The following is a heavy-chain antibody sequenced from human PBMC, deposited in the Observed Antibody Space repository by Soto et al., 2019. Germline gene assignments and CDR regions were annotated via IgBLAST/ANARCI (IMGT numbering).Heavy chain of an antibody. V-gene: IGHV3-23*01. D-gene: IGHD2-15*01. CDR1: GFTFSTDA. CDR2: IGAGGDVR. Sequence: PGGSLRLSCAASGFTFSTDAMCWVRQAPGKGLEWVSSIGAGGDVRRYIDSVRGRFTISRDNSKNTLYLQMNRLRAEDTAVYYCARSNIVCSLAATTVYYYDGMDVGGQGTAVTVSS. CDR3: ARSNIVCSLAATTVYYYDGMDV. J-gene: IGHJ6*02.